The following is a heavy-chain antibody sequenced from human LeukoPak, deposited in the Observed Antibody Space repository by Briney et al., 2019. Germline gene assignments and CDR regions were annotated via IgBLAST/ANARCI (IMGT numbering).Heavy chain of an antibody. D-gene: IGHD5-18*01. CDR3: ARVFSVEDTAMVRGAVYFDY. CDR2: IYHSGST. CDR1: GYSISSGYY. J-gene: IGHJ4*02. Sequence: PSETLSLTCTVPGYSISSGYYWGWIRHPPGKGLEWIGSIYHSGSTYYNPSLKSRVTISVDTSKNQFSLKLSSVTAADTAVYYCARVFSVEDTAMVRGAVYFDYWGQGTLVTVSS. V-gene: IGHV4-38-2*02.